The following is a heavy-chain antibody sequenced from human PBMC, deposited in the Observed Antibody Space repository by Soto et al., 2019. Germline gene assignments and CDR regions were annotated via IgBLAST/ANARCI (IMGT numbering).Heavy chain of an antibody. V-gene: IGHV3-33*01. J-gene: IGHJ4*02. CDR2: IWYDGSSK. D-gene: IGHD3-9*01. CDR3: ARENYDINFDY. CDR1: GFTFSSYV. Sequence: PGGSLRLSCAASGFTFSSYVMHWVRQPPGKGLEWVALIWYDGSSKYYADAVKGRFTISRDNSKNTVYLQMNSLRAEDTALYYCARENYDINFDYWGQGTLVTVSS.